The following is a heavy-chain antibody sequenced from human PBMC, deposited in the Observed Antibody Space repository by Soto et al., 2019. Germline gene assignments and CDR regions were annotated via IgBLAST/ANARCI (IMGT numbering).Heavy chain of an antibody. D-gene: IGHD4-17*01. Sequence: TLSLTCAVYGGSFSGYYWSWIRQPPGKGLEWIGEINHSGSTNSNPSLKSRFTISVDTSKNQFSRKLSSVTAADTAVYYCARRRTTVTTYYFDYWGQGTLVTVSS. J-gene: IGHJ4*02. CDR2: INHSGST. V-gene: IGHV4-34*01. CDR1: GGSFSGYY. CDR3: ARRRTTVTTYYFDY.